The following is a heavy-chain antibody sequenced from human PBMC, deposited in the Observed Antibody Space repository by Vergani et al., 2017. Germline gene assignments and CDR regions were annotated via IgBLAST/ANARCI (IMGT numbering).Heavy chain of an antibody. CDR3: ARGRWNAFDS. CDR1: GSSISSYY. V-gene: IGHV4-59*01. J-gene: IGHJ3*02. D-gene: IGHD4-23*01. CDR2: IYHSGST. Sequence: QVQLQESGPGLVKPSESLSLTCTVSGSSISSYYWSWIRQPPGKGLEWIGYIYHSGSTNYNLSLKSRVTISGDTSKKQFSLKLSSVTAADTAVYYCARGRWNAFDSWGQGTMVTVSS.